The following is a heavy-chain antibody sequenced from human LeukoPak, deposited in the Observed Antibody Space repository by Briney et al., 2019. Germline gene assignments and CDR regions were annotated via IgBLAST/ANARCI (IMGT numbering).Heavy chain of an antibody. V-gene: IGHV3-15*01. CDR2: IRSNLYLGAT. J-gene: IGHJ4*02. CDR3: TRAAKYSSSDLLDY. CDR1: GFTFSNAW. Sequence: PGGSLRLSCAASGFTFSNAWLHWVRQAPGKGLEWVGRIRSNLYLGATDFAAPVRDRFTMSRDDSKNTLYLQMNSLKTEDTAVYYCTRAAKYSSSDLLDYWGQGTLVTVSS. D-gene: IGHD6-13*01.